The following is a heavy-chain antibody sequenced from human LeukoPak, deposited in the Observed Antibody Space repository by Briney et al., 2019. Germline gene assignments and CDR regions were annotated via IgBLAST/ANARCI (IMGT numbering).Heavy chain of an antibody. D-gene: IGHD2-15*01. V-gene: IGHV5-51*01. CDR3: ASSKGYCSGGSCYYWFDP. J-gene: IGHJ5*02. Sequence: GESLKISCKGAGYSFTSYWIGWGRQMPGKGLEWMGIIYPGDSGTRYSPSFQGQVTISADKSISTAYLQWSSLKASDTAMYYCASSKGYCSGGSCYYWFDPWGQGTLVTVSS. CDR1: GYSFTSYW. CDR2: IYPGDSGT.